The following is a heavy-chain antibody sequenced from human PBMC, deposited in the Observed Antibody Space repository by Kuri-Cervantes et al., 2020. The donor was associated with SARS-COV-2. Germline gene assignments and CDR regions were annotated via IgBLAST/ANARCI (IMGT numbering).Heavy chain of an antibody. Sequence: GGSLRLSCAASGFTSSSYWMHWVRQAPGKGLVWVSRINSDGSSTSYADSVKGRFTISRDNAKNTLYLQMNSLRAEDTAVYYCARCVATIRGWFDPWGQGTLVTVSS. CDR3: ARCVATIRGWFDP. V-gene: IGHV3-74*01. CDR2: INSDGSST. CDR1: GFTSSSYW. J-gene: IGHJ5*02. D-gene: IGHD5-12*01.